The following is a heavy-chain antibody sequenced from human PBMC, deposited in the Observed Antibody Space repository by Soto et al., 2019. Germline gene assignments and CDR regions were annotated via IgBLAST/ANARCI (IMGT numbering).Heavy chain of an antibody. J-gene: IGHJ4*02. V-gene: IGHV3-64*07. D-gene: IGHD6-25*01. CDR1: GFTFSSYP. CDR2: ISSNGRTT. Sequence: EVQLVESGGGLVQPGGSLRLSCVASGFTFSSYPMHWVRQAPGRGLEYLSSISSNGRTTYYADSVKARFTISRDNSKNKLYLQMGSLIADDMAVYYCAGDSGRNLGYFDYWGQGTLVTVSS. CDR3: AGDSGRNLGYFDY.